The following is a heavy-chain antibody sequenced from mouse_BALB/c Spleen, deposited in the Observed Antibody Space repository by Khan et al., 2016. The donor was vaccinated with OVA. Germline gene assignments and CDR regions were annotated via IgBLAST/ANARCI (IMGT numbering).Heavy chain of an antibody. CDR1: GFNITDTY. CDR2: IDPANGDT. J-gene: IGHJ3*01. V-gene: IGHV14-3*02. Sequence: EVKLLESGAELVKPGASVKLSCTGSGFNITDTYMHWMNQRPEQGLEWIGRIDPANGDTKYGPKFQDKATLTADTSSNTAYLQLSSLTSEDTAVFFWATLYGNPFDYWGQGTLVSVS. D-gene: IGHD2-1*01. CDR3: ATLYGNPFDY.